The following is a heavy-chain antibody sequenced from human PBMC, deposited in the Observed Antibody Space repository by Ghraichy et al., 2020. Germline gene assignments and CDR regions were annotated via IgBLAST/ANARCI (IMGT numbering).Heavy chain of an antibody. D-gene: IGHD3-10*01. J-gene: IGHJ4*02. CDR1: GFIFSSYS. CDR2: ISSGSSSI. Sequence: GGSLRLSCVASGFIFSSYSMNWVRQAPGKGLEWVSSISSGSSSIYYADSVKGQFTISRDNAKNSVYLQMNSLRAEDTAVYYCARDREPDITRRYFDYWGQGTLVTVSS. V-gene: IGHV3-21*01. CDR3: ARDREPDITRRYFDY.